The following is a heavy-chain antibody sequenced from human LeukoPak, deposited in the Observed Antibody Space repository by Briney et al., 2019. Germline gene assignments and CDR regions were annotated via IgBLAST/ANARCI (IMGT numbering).Heavy chain of an antibody. CDR3: ASRPTTTLDMDV. V-gene: IGHV4-59*12. CDR2: IYTTVSTNYNPST. CDR1: GGSIRSYY. D-gene: IGHD4-11*01. J-gene: IGHJ6*03. Sequence: PSETLSLTCTVSGGSIRSYYWSWLRQPAGKGLEWIGRIYTTVSTNYNPSTNYNPSLKSRVSMSVDMSKNQFSLKLSSVTAADTAVYYCASRPTTTLDMDVWGKGTTVTVSS.